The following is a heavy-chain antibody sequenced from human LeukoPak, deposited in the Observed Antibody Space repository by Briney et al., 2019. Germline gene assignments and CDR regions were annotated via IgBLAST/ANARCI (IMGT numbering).Heavy chain of an antibody. J-gene: IGHJ6*03. CDR3: ATFGARYYYMDV. V-gene: IGHV1-69*13. CDR1: GGTFSSYA. CDR2: IIPIFGTA. D-gene: IGHD3-16*01. Sequence: ASVKVSCKASGGTFSSYAISWVRQAPGQGLEWMGGIIPIFGTANYAQKFQGRVTITADESTSTAYMELSSLRSEDTAVYYCATFGARYYYMDVWGKGTTVTISS.